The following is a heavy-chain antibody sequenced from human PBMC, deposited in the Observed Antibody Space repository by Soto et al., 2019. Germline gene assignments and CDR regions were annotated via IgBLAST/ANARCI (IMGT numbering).Heavy chain of an antibody. CDR2: IWYDGRNT. J-gene: IGHJ4*02. D-gene: IGHD3-22*01. V-gene: IGHV3-33*01. Sequence: GGSLRLSCAASGFTFSSYGMHWVRQAPGKGLEWVAVIWYDGRNTYYADSVKGRFTISRDNSKSTLYLQMNSLRAEDTAVYYCARTAYYYDSSGYYFDCWGQGTLVTVS. CDR3: ARTAYYYDSSGYYFDC. CDR1: GFTFSSYG.